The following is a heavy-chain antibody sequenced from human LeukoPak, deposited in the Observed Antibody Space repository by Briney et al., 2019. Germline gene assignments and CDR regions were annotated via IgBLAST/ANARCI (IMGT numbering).Heavy chain of an antibody. J-gene: IGHJ4*02. Sequence: GGSLRLSCAAAIFTFSSAWINWVRQAPGKGLEWVGRIKSKTDGGTTDYAAPVKGRFTISRDDSENTLFLQMNSLKTEDSAGYLSTRPVIRVRDITVKTYLSDYWGQGTLVTVSS. D-gene: IGHD1-20*01. CDR3: TRPVIRVRDITVKTYLSDY. CDR2: IKSKTDGGTT. V-gene: IGHV3-15*01. CDR1: IFTFSSAW.